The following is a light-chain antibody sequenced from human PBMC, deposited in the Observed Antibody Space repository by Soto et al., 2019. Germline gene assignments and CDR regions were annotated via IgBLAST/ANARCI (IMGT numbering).Light chain of an antibody. Sequence: QSALTQPPSASGSPGQPVTISCTGASSDVGGYNYVSWYQQHPGKAPKLMIYEVTKRPSGVPDRFSGSKSVNTASLTVSGLQPEDEADYYCSSYAGGNNAYVFGTGTKVTVL. CDR3: SSYAGGNNAYV. CDR1: SSDVGGYNY. V-gene: IGLV2-8*01. J-gene: IGLJ1*01. CDR2: EVT.